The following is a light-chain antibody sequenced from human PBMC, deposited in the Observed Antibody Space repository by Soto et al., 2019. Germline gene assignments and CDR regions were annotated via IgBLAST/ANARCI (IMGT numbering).Light chain of an antibody. CDR2: DVI. CDR1: TSDIGGYNY. CDR3: CSFAGSSQVV. Sequence: QSVLTQPRSVSGYPGQSGTISCTGTTSDIGGYNYVSWYQQNPGKAPKLMIYDVIKRRSGVPDRFSGSKSGNTASLTNSGLQAEDEADYHCCSFAGSSQVVFGGGTKLTV. V-gene: IGLV2-11*01. J-gene: IGLJ2*01.